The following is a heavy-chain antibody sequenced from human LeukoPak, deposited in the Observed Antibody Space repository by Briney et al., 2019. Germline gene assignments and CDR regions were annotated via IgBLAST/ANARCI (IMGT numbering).Heavy chain of an antibody. J-gene: IGHJ4*02. CDR3: ARVRTARFLSRGGDY. D-gene: IGHD3-10*01. V-gene: IGHV4-39*07. Sequence: KPSETLSLTCTVSGGSISSSSYYWGWIRQPPGKGLEWIGSIYYSGSTYYNPSLKSRVTISVDTSKNQFSLKLSSVTAADTAVYYCARVRTARFLSRGGDYWGQGTLVTVSS. CDR1: GGSISSSSYY. CDR2: IYYSGST.